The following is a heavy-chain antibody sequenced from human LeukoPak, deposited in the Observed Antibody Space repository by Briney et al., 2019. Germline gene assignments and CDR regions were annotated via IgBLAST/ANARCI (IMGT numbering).Heavy chain of an antibody. CDR3: ARDVVPHVVVTAILEGNWFDP. Sequence: ASVKVSCKASGYTFTSYYMHWVRQAPGQGLEWMGIINPSGGSTSYAQKFQGRVTMTRDMSTSTVYMELSSLRSEDTAVYYCARDVVPHVVVTAILEGNWFDPWGQGTLVTVSS. CDR1: GYTFTSYY. J-gene: IGHJ5*02. V-gene: IGHV1-46*01. CDR2: INPSGGST. D-gene: IGHD2-21*02.